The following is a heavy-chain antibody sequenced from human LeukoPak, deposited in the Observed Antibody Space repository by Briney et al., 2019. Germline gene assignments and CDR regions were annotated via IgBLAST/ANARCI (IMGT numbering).Heavy chain of an antibody. CDR3: ARELGYCTGGNCYGGVFHC. CDR2: INHSGST. CDR1: GGSFSGYY. V-gene: IGHV4-34*01. D-gene: IGHD2-15*01. J-gene: IGHJ4*02. Sequence: SETLSLTCAVNGGSFSGYYWSWIRQPPGKGLEWIGEINHSGSTTYNLSLKSRATISVDTSKNQLSLKLSSVTAADTAVYYCARELGYCTGGNCYGGVFHCWGQGTLVTVSS.